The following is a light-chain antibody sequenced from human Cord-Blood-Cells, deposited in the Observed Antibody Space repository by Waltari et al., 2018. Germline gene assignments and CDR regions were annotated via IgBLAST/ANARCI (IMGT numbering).Light chain of an antibody. CDR3: SSYTSSSTLP. CDR1: SSDVGGYNY. CDR2: DVS. Sequence: QSALTQPASVSGSPGQSITISCTRTSSDVGGYNYVSWYQQHPGQAPKPMIYDVSNQPAGFSNRFSGSKAGNTASLTISGLQAEYEADYYCSSYTSSSTLPFGTGTKVTVL. J-gene: IGLJ1*01. V-gene: IGLV2-14*01.